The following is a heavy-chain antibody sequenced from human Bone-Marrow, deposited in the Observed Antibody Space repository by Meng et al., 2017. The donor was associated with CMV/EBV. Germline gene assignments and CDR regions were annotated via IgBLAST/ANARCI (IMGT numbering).Heavy chain of an antibody. CDR3: SKDPSAVGATNY. Sequence: GESLKISCAASGFTFNGYAMSWVRQAPGKGLEWVSAISGSGGSTYYADSVKGRFTISRDNSKNTLYLQMNSLRAEDTAVYYCSKDPSAVGATNYCGQGTLVTVSS. CDR2: ISGSGGST. D-gene: IGHD1-26*01. J-gene: IGHJ4*02. V-gene: IGHV3-23*01. CDR1: GFTFNGYA.